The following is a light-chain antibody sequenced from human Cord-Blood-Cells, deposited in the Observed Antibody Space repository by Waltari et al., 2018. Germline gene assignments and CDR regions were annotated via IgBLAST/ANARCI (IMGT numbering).Light chain of an antibody. CDR1: SSDVGGYNY. V-gene: IGLV2-14*01. Sequence: QSALTQRASVFGSPGQSITISCTGTSSDVGGYNYVSWYQQHPGKAPKLMIYEVSNRPSGVSNRFSGSKSGNTAPLTISGLQAEDEADYYCSSYTSSSTLVFGTGTKVTVL. CDR3: SSYTSSSTLV. CDR2: EVS. J-gene: IGLJ1*01.